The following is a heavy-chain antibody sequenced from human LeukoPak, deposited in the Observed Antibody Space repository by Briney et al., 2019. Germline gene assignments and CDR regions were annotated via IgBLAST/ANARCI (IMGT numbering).Heavy chain of an antibody. J-gene: IGHJ4*02. Sequence: ASVKVSCKASGYTFTSYDINWVRQATGQGLEWMGWMSPNSGNTGYAQKFQGRVTITRNTSISTAYMELSSLRSEDTAVYYCAILLYYPRWYDFWSGYPEYYFDYWGQGTLVTVSS. V-gene: IGHV1-8*01. CDR3: AILLYYPRWYDFWSGYPEYYFDY. CDR2: MSPNSGNT. CDR1: GYTFTSYD. D-gene: IGHD3-3*01.